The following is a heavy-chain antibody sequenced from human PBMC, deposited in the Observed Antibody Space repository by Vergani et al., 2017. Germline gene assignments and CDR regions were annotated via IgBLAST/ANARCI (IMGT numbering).Heavy chain of an antibody. V-gene: IGHV4-61*02. CDR1: GGSISSGSYY. CDR2: IYTSGST. J-gene: IGHJ6*02. Sequence: QVQLQESGPGLVKPSQTLSLTCTVSGGSISSGSYYWSWIRQPAGQGLEWIGRIYTSGSTNYNPSLKSRVTISVDTSKNQFSLKLSSVAAADTAVYYCSRSGQYLMAFCSGCXCYEYYCYFFGMDVWGQGTTVTVSS. CDR3: SRSGQYLMAFCSGCXCYEYYCYFFGMDV. D-gene: IGHD2-15*01.